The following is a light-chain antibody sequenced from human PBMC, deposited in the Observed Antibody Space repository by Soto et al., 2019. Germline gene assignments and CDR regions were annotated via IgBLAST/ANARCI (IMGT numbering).Light chain of an antibody. Sequence: EIVLTQSPATLSVSPGERVIXSCXASHSVDISLAWYQQKPGQAPRLLIYGASTRATDMPGTFSGRGSGTEFTLTISSLQSEDFAVYYCQQYNDWPPWTFGQGTKVDIK. V-gene: IGKV3-15*01. J-gene: IGKJ1*01. CDR2: GAS. CDR1: HSVDIS. CDR3: QQYNDWPPWT.